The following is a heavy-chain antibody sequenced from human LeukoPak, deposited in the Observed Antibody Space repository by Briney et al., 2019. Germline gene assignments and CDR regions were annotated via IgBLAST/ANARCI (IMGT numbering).Heavy chain of an antibody. D-gene: IGHD3-22*01. Sequence: SETLSLTCGDSGGALISYYWSWIRQPPGKGPEWIGRIYPTGNTDYNPSLKTRVTMSTDLSKKQFSLRLRSVTGADTAVYYCARLKFYDSTGYSPGYYMDVWGKGTAVTVSS. CDR3: ARLKFYDSTGYSPGYYMDV. CDR2: IYPTGNT. CDR1: GGALISYY. V-gene: IGHV4-4*07. J-gene: IGHJ6*03.